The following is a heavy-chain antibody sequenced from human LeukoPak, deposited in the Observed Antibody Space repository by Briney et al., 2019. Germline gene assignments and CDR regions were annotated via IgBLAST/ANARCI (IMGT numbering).Heavy chain of an antibody. V-gene: IGHV1-69*13. CDR2: IIPMLSTT. D-gene: IGHD6-6*01. CDR3: ARNKRVSSSHYYYYYAMDV. CDR1: GDTFSIYA. J-gene: IGHJ6*02. Sequence: ASVKVSCKASGDTFSIYAFNWVRQAPGQGLEWLGGIIPMLSTTNYAQKFQGRVTITADESTNTGYIELSSLTSEDTALYYCARNKRVSSSHYYYYYAMDVWGQGTTVTVSS.